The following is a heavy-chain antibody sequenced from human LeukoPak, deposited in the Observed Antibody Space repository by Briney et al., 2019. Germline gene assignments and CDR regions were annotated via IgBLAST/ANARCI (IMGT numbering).Heavy chain of an antibody. J-gene: IGHJ3*01. Sequence: ASVKVSCKASGYTFTGYYMHWVRQAPGQGLEWMGWINPNCGGTNYAQKFQGRVTMTRDTSISTAYMELSRLRSDDTAMYYCARVPVGATIMRAFDVWGQGTMLTVSS. CDR3: ARVPVGATIMRAFDV. CDR1: GYTFTGYY. D-gene: IGHD1-26*01. V-gene: IGHV1-2*02. CDR2: INPNCGGT.